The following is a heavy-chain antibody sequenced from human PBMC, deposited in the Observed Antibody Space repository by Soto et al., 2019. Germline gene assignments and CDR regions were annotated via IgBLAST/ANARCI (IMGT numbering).Heavy chain of an antibody. V-gene: IGHV3-7*01. CDR2: IKQDGSEK. CDR1: GFTFSSYW. J-gene: IGHJ6*03. CDR3: ARVCRDYDFWSGYYSDLNHYYYYMDV. Sequence: GGSLRLSCAASGFTFSSYWMSWVRQAPGKGLEWVANIKQDGSEKYYVDSVKGRFTISRDNAKNSLYLQMNSLRAEDTAVYYCARVCRDYDFWSGYYSDLNHYYYYMDVWGKGTTVTVSS. D-gene: IGHD3-3*01.